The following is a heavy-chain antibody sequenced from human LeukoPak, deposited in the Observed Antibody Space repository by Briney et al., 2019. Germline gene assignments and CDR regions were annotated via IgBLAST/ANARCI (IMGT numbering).Heavy chain of an antibody. Sequence: GGSLRLSCAASGFTFDDYAMHWVRQAPGKGPEWVSGISWNSGSIGYADSVKGRFTISRDNAKNSLYLQMNSLRAEDTALYYCAKSSTIFGVVPWFDPWGQGTLVTVSS. D-gene: IGHD3-3*01. CDR3: AKSSTIFGVVPWFDP. V-gene: IGHV3-9*01. J-gene: IGHJ5*02. CDR2: ISWNSGSI. CDR1: GFTFDDYA.